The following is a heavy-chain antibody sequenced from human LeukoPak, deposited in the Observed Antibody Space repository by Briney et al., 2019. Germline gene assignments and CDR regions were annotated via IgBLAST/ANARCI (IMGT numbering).Heavy chain of an antibody. CDR2: ISSSSSTI. Sequence: GGSLRLSCAASGFTFSIYSMNWVRQAPGKGREWVSYISSSSSTIYYADSVKGRFTISRDNAKNSLYLQMNSLRDEDTAVYYCARVVGYGDYERSYYYYYMDVRGKGTTVTVSS. CDR1: GFTFSIYS. D-gene: IGHD4-17*01. J-gene: IGHJ6*03. V-gene: IGHV3-48*02. CDR3: ARVVGYGDYERSYYYYYMDV.